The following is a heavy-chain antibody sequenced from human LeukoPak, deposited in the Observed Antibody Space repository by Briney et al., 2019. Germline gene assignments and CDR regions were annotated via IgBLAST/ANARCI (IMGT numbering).Heavy chain of an antibody. CDR1: GYTFTSYY. D-gene: IGHD4-17*01. CDR3: ARGYDYGDYVGDFDY. CDR2: INPNGGNT. J-gene: IGHJ4*02. V-gene: IGHV1-46*01. Sequence: ASVKVSCKAAGYTFTSYYMQWVRQAPGQGLEWMGIINPNGGNTNYAQKFQGRVTMTRDTSTSTVYMELSSLRSEDTAVYYCARGYDYGDYVGDFDYWGQGTLVTVSS.